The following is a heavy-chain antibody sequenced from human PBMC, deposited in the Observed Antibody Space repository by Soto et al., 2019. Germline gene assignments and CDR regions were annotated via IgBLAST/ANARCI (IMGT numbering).Heavy chain of an antibody. V-gene: IGHV3-48*01. Sequence: EVQLVESGGGLVQPGGSLRLSCAASGFSFSNYAMDWVRQAPGKGLEWVSYISGSSSNIRYADSVKGRFTISRDNAKSPVYLLMNSLRAEDTAVYYCARDPSRGSDWARYLDLWGRGTLVTVSS. J-gene: IGHJ2*01. D-gene: IGHD1-26*01. CDR1: GFSFSNYA. CDR3: ARDPSRGSDWARYLDL. CDR2: ISGSSSNI.